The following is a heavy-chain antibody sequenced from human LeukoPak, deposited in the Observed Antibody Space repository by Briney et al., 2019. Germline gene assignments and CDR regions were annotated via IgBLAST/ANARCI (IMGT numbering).Heavy chain of an antibody. CDR3: ARSHAWSGYYVDY. J-gene: IGHJ4*02. V-gene: IGHV4-61*02. CDR1: GDSVRSGSYY. D-gene: IGHD3-3*01. CDR2: IYSAGNT. Sequence: SETLSLTCTVSGDSVRSGSYYWNWIRQPAGKGLEWIGRIYSAGNTNYNPSLKSRVTISVDTSNNQFSLKLSSVTDADTAVYYCARSHAWSGYYVDYWGQGTVVTVSS.